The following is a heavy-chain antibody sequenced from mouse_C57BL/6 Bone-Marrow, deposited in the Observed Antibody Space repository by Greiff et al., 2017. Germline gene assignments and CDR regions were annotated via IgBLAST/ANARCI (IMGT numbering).Heavy chain of an antibody. CDR2: IWTGGGT. J-gene: IGHJ2*01. CDR1: GFSLTSYA. CDR3: ARGCTVVATGYFDY. D-gene: IGHD1-1*01. Sequence: VQLQESGPGLVAPSQSLSITCTASGFSLTSYAISWVRQPPGKGLEWLGVIWTGGGTNYNSAPKSRLSISKDNSKSQVFLKMNSLQTDDTARYCCARGCTVVATGYFDYWGQGTTLTVSS. V-gene: IGHV2-9-1*01.